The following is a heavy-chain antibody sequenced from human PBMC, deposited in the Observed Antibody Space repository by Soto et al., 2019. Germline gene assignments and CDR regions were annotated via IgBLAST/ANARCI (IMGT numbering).Heavy chain of an antibody. V-gene: IGHV4-59*01. CDR2: IYYSAST. Sequence: SETLSLTCTVSGGSISSYYWSWIRQPPGKGLEWIGYIYYSASTNYNPSLKSPVTISVDTSKNQFSLKLSSVTGADTAVYYCARGLDNWNYVGGYYYGMDVWGQGTTVTVSS. CDR3: ARGLDNWNYVGGYYYGMDV. CDR1: GGSISSYY. J-gene: IGHJ6*02. D-gene: IGHD1-7*01.